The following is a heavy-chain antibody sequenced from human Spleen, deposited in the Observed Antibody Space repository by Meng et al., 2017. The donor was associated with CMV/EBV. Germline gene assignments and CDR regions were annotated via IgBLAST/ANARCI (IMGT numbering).Heavy chain of an antibody. V-gene: IGHV3-7*01. CDR2: IKQDGSER. CDR1: EFTFCNYW. Sequence: GESLKISCAASEFTFCNYWMSWVRQAAGKGLEWVANIKQDGSERYFVDSVKGRFTISRDNAKNSLYLQMNSLRAEDTAVYYCARDLTIFGVVIEAALWFDPWGQGTLVTVSS. CDR3: ARDLTIFGVVIEAALWFDP. J-gene: IGHJ5*02. D-gene: IGHD3-3*01.